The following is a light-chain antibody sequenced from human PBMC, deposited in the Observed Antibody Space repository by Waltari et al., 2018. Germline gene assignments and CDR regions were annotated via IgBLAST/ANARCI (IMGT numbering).Light chain of an antibody. V-gene: IGKV3-20*01. CDR2: GSS. J-gene: IGKJ4*01. CDR1: QSVCGDF. CDR3: QQYGYSRST. Sequence: EIVLTQSPRTLSLSPGDRATLSCRASQSVCGDFLAWFQQKPGQAPRLLISGSSSRATGIPDRFSGSGSGTDFTLTISRLEPEDFAVYYCQQYGYSRSTFGGGTKVEIK.